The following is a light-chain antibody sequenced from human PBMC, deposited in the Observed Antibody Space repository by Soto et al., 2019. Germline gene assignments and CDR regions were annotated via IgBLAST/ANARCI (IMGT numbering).Light chain of an antibody. CDR3: QQYGSSYPWT. CDR1: QSVSSSY. V-gene: IGKV3-20*01. CDR2: GAS. Sequence: EIVLTQSPGTLSLSPGERATLSCRAIQSVSSSYLAWYQQKPGQAPSLLISGASTRATGVPDRFSGSGSGTDFTLTISRLEPEDFAVYYCQQYGSSYPWTFGQGTKVDIK. J-gene: IGKJ1*01.